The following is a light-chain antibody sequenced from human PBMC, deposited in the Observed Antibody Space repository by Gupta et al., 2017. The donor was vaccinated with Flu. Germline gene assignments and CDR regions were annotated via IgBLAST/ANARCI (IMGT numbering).Light chain of an antibody. CDR3: QKENSAPKT. V-gene: IGKV1-27*01. J-gene: IGKJ1*01. CDR1: QGISNY. Sequence: DIEMTQSPSSLSASVGDRVTITCRASQGISNYLAWYQQKPGKVPSLLIYAASTVQSGVPSRFSGSGSGTDFTLTISSRQPEDVATYYCQKENSAPKTFGQGTKVEIK. CDR2: AAS.